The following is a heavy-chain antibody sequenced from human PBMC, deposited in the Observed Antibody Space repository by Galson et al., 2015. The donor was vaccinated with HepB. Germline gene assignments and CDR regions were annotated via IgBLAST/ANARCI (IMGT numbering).Heavy chain of an antibody. CDR3: ASEYYYDSSGYYYFDY. V-gene: IGHV1-69*02. CDR2: IIPILGIA. Sequence: SVKVSCKASGGTFSSYTISWVRQAPVQGLEWMGRIIPILGIANYAQKFQGRVTITADKSTSTAYMELSSLRSEDTAVYYCASEYYYDSSGYYYFDYWGQGTLVTVSS. D-gene: IGHD3-22*01. J-gene: IGHJ4*02. CDR1: GGTFSSYT.